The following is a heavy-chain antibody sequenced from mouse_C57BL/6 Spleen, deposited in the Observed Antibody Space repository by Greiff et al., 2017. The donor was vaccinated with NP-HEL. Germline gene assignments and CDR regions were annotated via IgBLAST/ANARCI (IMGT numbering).Heavy chain of an antibody. V-gene: IGHV1-18*01. CDR3: ARPDYYGSSYWFAY. Sequence: EVQLQQSGPELVKPGASVKIPCKASGYTFTDYNMDWVKQSHGKSLEWIGDINPNNGGTIYNQKFKGKATLTVDKSSSTAYMELRSLTSEDTAVYYCARPDYYGSSYWFAYWGQGTLVTVSA. CDR2: INPNNGGT. CDR1: GYTFTDYN. J-gene: IGHJ3*01. D-gene: IGHD1-1*01.